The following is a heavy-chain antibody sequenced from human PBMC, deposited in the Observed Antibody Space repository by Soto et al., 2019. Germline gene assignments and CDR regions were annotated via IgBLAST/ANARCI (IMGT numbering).Heavy chain of an antibody. Sequence: GASVKVSCKASGFTFTSSAVQWVRQARGQRLEWIGWIVVGSGNTNYAQKFQERVTITRDMSTSTAYMELSSLRSEDTAVYYCAAGAYSGRYYYYYGMDLWGQGTTVTVSS. J-gene: IGHJ6*02. V-gene: IGHV1-58*01. D-gene: IGHD1-26*01. CDR1: GFTFTSSA. CDR3: AAGAYSGRYYYYYGMDL. CDR2: IVVGSGNT.